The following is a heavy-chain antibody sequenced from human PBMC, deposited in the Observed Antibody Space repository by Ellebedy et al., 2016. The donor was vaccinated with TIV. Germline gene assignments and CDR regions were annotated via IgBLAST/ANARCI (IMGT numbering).Heavy chain of an antibody. CDR3: EYSSGYYRSPGYYFNY. V-gene: IGHV1-69*06. CDR1: GGSLRRYA. J-gene: IGHJ4*02. D-gene: IGHD3-22*01. Sequence: AASAKVSCKASGGSLRRYAIIWVRQAPGQGLEWMVGIIPSFSTENYAQKFHNRVPITAERSANTAYMELRNLRSDDTAVYYCEYSSGYYRSPGYYFNYWGQGTLVTVSS. CDR2: IIPSFSTE.